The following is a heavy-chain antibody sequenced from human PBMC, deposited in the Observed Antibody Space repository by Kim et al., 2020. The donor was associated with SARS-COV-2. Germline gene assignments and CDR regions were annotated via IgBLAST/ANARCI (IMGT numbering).Heavy chain of an antibody. V-gene: IGHV3-48*02. CDR2: ISSSSSTI. Sequence: GGSLRLSCAASGFTFSSYSMNWVRQAPGKGLEWVSYISSSSSTIYYADSVKGRFTISRDNAKNSLYLQMNSLRDEDTAVYYCARGPLAGWFGDESPSLQIACDIWGQGTMVTVSS. CDR3: ARGPLAGWFGDESPSLQIACDI. J-gene: IGHJ3*02. D-gene: IGHD3-10*01. CDR1: GFTFSSYS.